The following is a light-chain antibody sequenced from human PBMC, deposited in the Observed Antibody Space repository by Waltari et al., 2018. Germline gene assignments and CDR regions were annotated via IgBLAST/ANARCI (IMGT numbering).Light chain of an antibody. CDR3: QTGGHGTWV. CDR2: VNSDGSH. Sequence: QLVLTQSPSASASPGASVKLTCTLSSGHSSNIIAWLQQQPEKGPRYLMKVNSDGSHSKGDEIPDRVSGSSSGAERYLTISTVQSEDEADYYCQTGGHGTWVFGGGTKLTVL. CDR1: SGHSSNI. V-gene: IGLV4-69*01. J-gene: IGLJ3*02.